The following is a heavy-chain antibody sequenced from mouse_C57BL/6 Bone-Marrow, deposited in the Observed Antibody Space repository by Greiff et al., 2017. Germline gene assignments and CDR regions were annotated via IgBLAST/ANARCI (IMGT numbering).Heavy chain of an antibody. Sequence: EVHLVESGGDLVKPGGSLKLSCAASGFTFSSYGMSWVRQTPAKRLEWVATISSGGSYTYYPDSVKGRFTISRDNAKNTLYLQMSSLKSEDTAMYYCARHGGPAWFAYWGQGTLVTVSA. CDR3: ARHGGPAWFAY. D-gene: IGHD3-3*01. CDR2: ISSGGSYT. J-gene: IGHJ3*01. CDR1: GFTFSSYG. V-gene: IGHV5-6*01.